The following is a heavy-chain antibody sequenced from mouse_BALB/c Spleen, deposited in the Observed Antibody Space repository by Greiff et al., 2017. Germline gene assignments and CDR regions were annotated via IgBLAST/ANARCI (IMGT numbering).Heavy chain of an antibody. V-gene: IGHV5-17*02. CDR1: GFTFSSFG. D-gene: IGHD4-1*01. CDR2: ISSGSSTI. J-gene: IGHJ1*01. Sequence: EVQVVESGGGLVQPGGSRKLSCAASGFTFSSFGMHWVRQAPEQGLEWVAYISSGSSTIYYADTVKGRFTISRDNPKNTQFLQMTSLRSEDTAMYYCAVDWDWYFDVWGAGTTVTVSS. CDR3: AVDWDWYFDV.